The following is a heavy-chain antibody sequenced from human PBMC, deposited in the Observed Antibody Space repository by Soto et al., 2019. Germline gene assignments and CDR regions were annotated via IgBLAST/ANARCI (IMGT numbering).Heavy chain of an antibody. CDR3: ARDGNWRLDY. CDR1: GFTLSSYG. V-gene: IGHV3-30*03. CDR2: ISYDGSNK. D-gene: IGHD1-1*01. Sequence: GGSLRLSCAASGFTLSSYGMHWVRQAPGKGLEWVAVISYDGSNKYYADSVKGRFTISRDNSKNTLYLQMNSLRAEDTAVYYCARDGNWRLDYWGQGALVTVSS. J-gene: IGHJ4*02.